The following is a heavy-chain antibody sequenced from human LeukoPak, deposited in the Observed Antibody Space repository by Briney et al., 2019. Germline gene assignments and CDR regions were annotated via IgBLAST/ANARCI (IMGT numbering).Heavy chain of an antibody. D-gene: IGHD3-10*01. J-gene: IGHJ4*02. CDR1: GGTFSSYA. Sequence: SVKVSCKASGGTFSSYAISWVRQAPGQGLEWMGRIIPILGIANYAQKFQGRVTITADKSTSTAYMGLSSLRSEDTAVYYCAGILWFGELLGGFDYWGQGTLVTVSS. CDR2: IIPILGIA. V-gene: IGHV1-69*04. CDR3: AGILWFGELLGGFDY.